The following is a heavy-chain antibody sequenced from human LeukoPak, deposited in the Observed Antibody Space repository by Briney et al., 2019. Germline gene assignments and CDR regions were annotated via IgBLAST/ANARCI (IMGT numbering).Heavy chain of an antibody. V-gene: IGHV4-59*01. CDR3: ARATGPYSSSWYVPDAFDM. J-gene: IGHJ3*02. CDR2: IYYSGST. Sequence: SETLSLTCTVSGGSISSYYWSWARQPPGKGLEWSGYIYYSGSTNYNPSLKSRVTISIDTSKNQFSLKLSSVTAADTAVYYCARATGPYSSSWYVPDAFDMWGQGTMVTVSS. D-gene: IGHD6-13*01. CDR1: GGSISSYY.